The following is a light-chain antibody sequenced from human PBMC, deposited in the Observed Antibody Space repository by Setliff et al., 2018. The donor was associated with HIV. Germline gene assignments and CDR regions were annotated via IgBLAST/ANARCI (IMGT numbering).Light chain of an antibody. Sequence: QSVLTQPASVSGSPGQSITISCSGTSSDVGGYNYVSWYQQHPGKAPKHMIYDVSKRPSGVSTRFSGSKSGNTASLTISGLQAEDEADYFCNSYTSSSTLYVFGTGTKGTVL. CDR3: NSYTSSSTLYV. V-gene: IGLV2-14*01. CDR2: DVS. CDR1: SSDVGGYNY. J-gene: IGLJ1*01.